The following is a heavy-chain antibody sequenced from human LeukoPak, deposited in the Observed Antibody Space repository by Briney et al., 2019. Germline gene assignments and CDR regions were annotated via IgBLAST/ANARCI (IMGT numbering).Heavy chain of an antibody. J-gene: IGHJ6*03. D-gene: IGHD2-15*01. Sequence: PGGSLRLACAASGFTFSSYGMHWVRQAPGKGLEWVAFIRIDGSNKYYAGSGKGRFTLSRDNSKNTLYLQMNSPRAEGTAINYCAKDPGSYFPNRYYYMDVWGKGTTVTISS. V-gene: IGHV3-30*02. CDR2: IRIDGSNK. CDR1: GFTFSSYG. CDR3: AKDPGSYFPNRYYYMDV.